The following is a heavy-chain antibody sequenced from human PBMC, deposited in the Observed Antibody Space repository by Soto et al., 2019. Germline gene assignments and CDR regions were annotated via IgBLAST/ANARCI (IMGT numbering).Heavy chain of an antibody. J-gene: IGHJ4*02. CDR2: VSHDGRNT. Sequence: VQLVESGGGVVQPGRSLRLSCAASGFTFSDYAMHWVRQAPGKGLEWVAVVSHDGRNTHYADSVKGRFTISRDSSKNRVSMERAALRGEGTAVYYCAKEVRQSLATSVCNYWGQGALVTVSS. CDR1: GFTFSDYA. D-gene: IGHD6-19*01. CDR3: AKEVRQSLATSVCNY. V-gene: IGHV3-30*18.